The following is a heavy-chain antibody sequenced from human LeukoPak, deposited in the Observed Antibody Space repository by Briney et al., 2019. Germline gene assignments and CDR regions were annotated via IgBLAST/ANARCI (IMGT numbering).Heavy chain of an antibody. Sequence: PGRSLRLSCAASGFTFNSYAIHWVRQAPGKGLEWVAVISYDGGNKYYADSVKGRFTISRDNSKNTLYLQMNSLRAEDTAVYYCARVTPYGSGSYFDYWGQGTLVTVSS. CDR1: GFTFNSYA. CDR3: ARVTPYGSGSYFDY. D-gene: IGHD3-10*01. J-gene: IGHJ4*02. CDR2: ISYDGGNK. V-gene: IGHV3-30*14.